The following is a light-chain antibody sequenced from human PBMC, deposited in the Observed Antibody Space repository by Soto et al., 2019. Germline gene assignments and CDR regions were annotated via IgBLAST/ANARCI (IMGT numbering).Light chain of an antibody. CDR3: QQRSDWPLT. Sequence: EIVLTQSPATLSLSPGERVTLSCRASQSVSSYFAWYQQKPGLAPRLLIYDASTRAAGIPARFSGSGSGTDFTLTISSLEPDDFAVYYCQQRSDWPLTFGGGTKVKIK. V-gene: IGKV3-11*01. J-gene: IGKJ4*01. CDR1: QSVSSY. CDR2: DAS.